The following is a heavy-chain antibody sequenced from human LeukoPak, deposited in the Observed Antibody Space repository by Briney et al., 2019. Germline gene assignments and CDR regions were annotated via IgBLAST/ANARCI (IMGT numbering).Heavy chain of an antibody. J-gene: IGHJ5*01. CDR1: GFAFSVYA. V-gene: IGHV3-23*01. CDR2: INANSGTT. Sequence: GGSLRLSCAASGFAFSVYAMSWLRQPPGKGLEWVSTINANSGTTSYAASVRGRFSISRDNSKNTLYLQLNTLRADDTATYFCAKPISGGLAVTADWFHPWGQGTLVTVSS. CDR3: AKPISGGLAVTADWFHP. D-gene: IGHD6-19*01.